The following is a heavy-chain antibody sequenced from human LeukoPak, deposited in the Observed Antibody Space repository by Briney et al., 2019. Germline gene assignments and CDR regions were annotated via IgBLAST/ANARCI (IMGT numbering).Heavy chain of an antibody. CDR1: GFTFSSYA. Sequence: PGGSLRLSCAASGFTFSSYAMHWVRQAPGKGLEYVSAISSNGGSTYYANSVKGRFTISRDNSKNTLYLQMGSLRGEDMAVYYCARAGTVTTIPPNYWGQGTLVTVSS. J-gene: IGHJ4*02. CDR3: ARAGTVTTIPPNY. D-gene: IGHD4-17*01. V-gene: IGHV3-64*01. CDR2: ISSNGGST.